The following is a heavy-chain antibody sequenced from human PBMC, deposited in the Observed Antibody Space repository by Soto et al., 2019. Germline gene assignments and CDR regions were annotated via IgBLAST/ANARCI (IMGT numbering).Heavy chain of an antibody. J-gene: IGHJ6*02. Sequence: ASVKVSCTASGYTFTSYGISWVRQAPGQGLEWMGWISAYNGNTNYAQKLQGRVTMTTDTSTSTAYMELRSLRSDDTAVYYCARGSSGDYAYYGMDVWGQGTTVTVSS. CDR1: GYTFTSYG. CDR3: ARGSSGDYAYYGMDV. V-gene: IGHV1-18*01. D-gene: IGHD4-17*01. CDR2: ISAYNGNT.